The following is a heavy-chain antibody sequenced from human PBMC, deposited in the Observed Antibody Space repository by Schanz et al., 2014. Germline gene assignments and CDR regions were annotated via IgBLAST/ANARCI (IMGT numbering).Heavy chain of an antibody. J-gene: IGHJ4*02. V-gene: IGHV3-9*01. CDR3: ARRYSGRYCFDY. CDR2: ISWNSGSI. CDR1: GFTFDDHA. Sequence: EVQLVESGGGLVQPGRSLRLSCAASGFTFDDHAMHWVRQAPGKGLEWVSGISWNSGSIGYADSVKGRFTISRDDAKNSLSLQMDRLRDEDTAVYYCARRYSGRYCFDYWGQGTLVAVSS. D-gene: IGHD1-26*01.